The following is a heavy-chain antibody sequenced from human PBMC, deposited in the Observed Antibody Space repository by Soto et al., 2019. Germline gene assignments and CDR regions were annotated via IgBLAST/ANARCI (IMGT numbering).Heavy chain of an antibody. Sequence: QVQLQESGPGLVKPSQTLSLTCTVSGGSINSGGYYWSWIRQHPGKGLEHIGYIYYSGSTYYNPSLKRRVTRSVDTSKNQFSRTLSSVTAADTVVYYCARGSTTDYDGSGSYYSFAHYWGQGTLVTVSS. CDR2: IYYSGST. CDR1: GGSINSGGYY. CDR3: ARGSTTDYDGSGSYYSFAHY. D-gene: IGHD3-10*01. V-gene: IGHV4-31*03. J-gene: IGHJ4*02.